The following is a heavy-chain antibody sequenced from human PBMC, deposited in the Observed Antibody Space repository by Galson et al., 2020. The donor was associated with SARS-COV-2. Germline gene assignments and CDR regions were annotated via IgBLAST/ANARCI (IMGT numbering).Heavy chain of an antibody. V-gene: IGHV4-34*01. Sequence: SQASETLSLTCAVYGGSFSGYYWSWIRQPPGKGLEWIGEINHSGSTNYNPSLKSRVTISVDTSKNQFSLKLSSVTAADTAVYYCARSGYSSSWYGIREWFDPWGQGTLVTVSS. CDR1: GGSFSGYY. CDR2: INHSGST. CDR3: ARSGYSSSWYGIREWFDP. J-gene: IGHJ5*02. D-gene: IGHD6-13*01.